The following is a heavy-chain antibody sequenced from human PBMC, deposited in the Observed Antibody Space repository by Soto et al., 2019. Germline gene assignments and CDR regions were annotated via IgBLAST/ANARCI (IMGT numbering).Heavy chain of an antibody. J-gene: IGHJ4*02. V-gene: IGHV1-69*02. CDR1: GGTFRSYT. D-gene: IGHD1-1*01. CDR3: ARGVNWNDSHY. Sequence: QVQMVQSGAEVKKPGSSVKVSCKASGGTFRSYTISWVRQAPGQGLEWMGRIIPILGIANYAQKFQGRVTITAHKSTSTAYRELSSLISEDTAVYYCARGVNWNDSHYWGQGTLVSVSS. CDR2: IIPILGIA.